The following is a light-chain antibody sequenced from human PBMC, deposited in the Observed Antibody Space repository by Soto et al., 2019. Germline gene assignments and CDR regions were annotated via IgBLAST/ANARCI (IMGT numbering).Light chain of an antibody. CDR1: QSVNRW. CDR2: ETS. V-gene: IGKV1-5*03. Sequence: TQSPGTLSVSPGGRATLSCRASQSVNRWLAWYQQKPGQAPKLLIYETSSLESGVPSRFSGSGSGTDFTLPISSLQPEDFATYYCQQNYSPPPITFGQGTRLEIK. CDR3: QQNYSPPPIT. J-gene: IGKJ5*01.